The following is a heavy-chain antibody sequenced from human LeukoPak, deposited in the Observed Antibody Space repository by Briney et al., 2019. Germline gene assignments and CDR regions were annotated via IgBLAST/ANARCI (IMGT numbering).Heavy chain of an antibody. CDR1: GFTFSSYG. Sequence: PGGSLRLSCAASGFTFSSYGMHWVRQAPGKGLEWVAVIWHDGSNKNYADSVKGRIIISRDNSENTVYVQIGSLRVEDTAKYYCARGWNPDAFDIWGQGTVVTVSS. CDR2: IWHDGSNK. D-gene: IGHD1-1*01. J-gene: IGHJ3*02. V-gene: IGHV3-33*01. CDR3: ARGWNPDAFDI.